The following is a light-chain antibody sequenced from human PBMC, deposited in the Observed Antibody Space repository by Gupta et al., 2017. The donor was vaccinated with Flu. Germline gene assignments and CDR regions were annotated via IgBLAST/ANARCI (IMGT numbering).Light chain of an antibody. CDR2: DDS. J-gene: IGLJ3*02. CDR3: QVWDSSGDRPV. V-gene: IGLV3-21*02. Sequence: SSVPTQPPSVSVAPGQPARMPCGEDNIGTKSVYWYQRKPGQAPVLVVYDDSDRPSGIPERFFGSNSGNKATLTITRVEAGDEADYYCQVWDSSGDRPVFGGGTKLTIL. CDR1: NIGTKS.